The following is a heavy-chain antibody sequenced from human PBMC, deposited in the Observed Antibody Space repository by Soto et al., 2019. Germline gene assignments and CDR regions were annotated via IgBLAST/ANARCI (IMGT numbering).Heavy chain of an antibody. D-gene: IGHD2-15*01. CDR1: GGSISSSHYY. Sequence: SETLSLTCAVSGGSISSSHYYWGWIRQPPGKGLEYIGTLYYTGSTYYTPSLRSRVTISADTPKNQFSLKLSSVTAADTAVYYCARREVTDVAAKAYAFDIWGQGTMVTVSS. CDR2: LYYTGST. J-gene: IGHJ3*02. V-gene: IGHV4-39*01. CDR3: ARREVTDVAAKAYAFDI.